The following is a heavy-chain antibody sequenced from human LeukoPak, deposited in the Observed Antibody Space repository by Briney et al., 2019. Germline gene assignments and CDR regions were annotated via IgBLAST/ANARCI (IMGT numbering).Heavy chain of an antibody. V-gene: IGHV2-70*11. D-gene: IGHD6-19*01. J-gene: IGHJ4*02. CDR1: GFSLTTSGMC. Sequence: SSPTLVNPTQTLTLTCTFSGFSLTTSGMCVTWIRQPPGKALEWLARIGWDDDKYYSASLKTRLTISKDTSKNQVVLTMTNLDPVDTATFYCARALAVAGGSPFDYWGQGTLVTVSS. CDR2: IGWDDDK. CDR3: ARALAVAGGSPFDY.